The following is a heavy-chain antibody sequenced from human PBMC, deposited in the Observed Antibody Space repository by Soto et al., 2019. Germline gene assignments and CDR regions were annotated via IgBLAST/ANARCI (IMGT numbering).Heavy chain of an antibody. Sequence: QVQLVESGGGLVKPGGSLRLSCAASGFTFSDYYMSWIRQAPGKGLEWVSYISSSGSTIYYADSVKGRFTISRDNAKNSLYLQMNSLRAEDAAVYYCARVLGVSVAGTNSRIYYYYGMDVWGQGTTVTVSS. D-gene: IGHD6-19*01. CDR1: GFTFSDYY. CDR3: ARVLGVSVAGTNSRIYYYYGMDV. J-gene: IGHJ6*02. CDR2: ISSSGSTI. V-gene: IGHV3-11*01.